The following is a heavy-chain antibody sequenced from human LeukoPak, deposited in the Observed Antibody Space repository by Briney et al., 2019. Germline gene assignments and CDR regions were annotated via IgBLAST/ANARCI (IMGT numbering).Heavy chain of an antibody. CDR2: IKQDGSEK. CDR1: EFTFSTYG. Sequence: GGSLRLSCAASEFTFSTYGMSWVRQAPGKGLEWVANIKQDGSEKYYVDSVKGRFTVSRDDSKNTLYLQMNSLRAEDTAVYYCARDLWGSGWEFDYWGQGTLVTVSS. V-gene: IGHV3-7*03. D-gene: IGHD6-19*01. J-gene: IGHJ4*02. CDR3: ARDLWGSGWEFDY.